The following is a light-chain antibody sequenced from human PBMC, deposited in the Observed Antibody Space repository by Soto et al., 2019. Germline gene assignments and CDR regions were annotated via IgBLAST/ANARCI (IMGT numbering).Light chain of an antibody. CDR3: QQYNSYSPFT. Sequence: DIQMTQSPSTLSASVGDRVTITCRASQSISSWLAWYQQKPGKAPKVLIYDASILESGVPSRFSGSGSGTEFTLTIRSLQPDDFATYYCQQYNSYSPFTFGQGTKLEIK. CDR1: QSISSW. V-gene: IGKV1-5*01. CDR2: DAS. J-gene: IGKJ2*01.